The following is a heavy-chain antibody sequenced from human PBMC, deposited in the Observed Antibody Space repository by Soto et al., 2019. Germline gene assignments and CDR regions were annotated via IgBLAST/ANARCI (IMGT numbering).Heavy chain of an antibody. J-gene: IGHJ6*02. CDR1: GFSVSSTY. D-gene: IGHD1-26*01. CDR3: ASRVGKSAWAFYYRGLDV. Sequence: EAQLVESGGGLIQPGGSLRLSCAASGFSVSSTYMSWVRQAPGKGLEWVSVIYSGENTYYADSVKGRFTISRDNSKHSLYLEMNNLRVDDTAIYYCASRVGKSAWAFYYRGLDVWGQGTAVTVSS. CDR2: IYSGENT. V-gene: IGHV3-53*01.